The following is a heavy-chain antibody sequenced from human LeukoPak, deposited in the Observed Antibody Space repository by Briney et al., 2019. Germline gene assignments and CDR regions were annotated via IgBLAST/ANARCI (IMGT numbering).Heavy chain of an antibody. V-gene: IGHV4-61*02. CDR3: ARAEYYYDSSGYLKGAFDI. J-gene: IGHJ3*02. Sequence: SETLSLTCTVSRGSIRSSNYYWSWIRQPAGKGLEWIGRIYTSGSTNYNPSLKSRVTMSVDTSKNQFSLKLSSVTAADTAVYYCARAEYYYDSSGYLKGAFDIWGQGTMVTVSS. D-gene: IGHD3-22*01. CDR1: RGSIRSSNYY. CDR2: IYTSGST.